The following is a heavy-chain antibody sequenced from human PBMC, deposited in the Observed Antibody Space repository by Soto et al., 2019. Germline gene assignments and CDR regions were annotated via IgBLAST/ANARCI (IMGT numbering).Heavy chain of an antibody. CDR3: ARDLCPLGSGSACPLYGLDI. D-gene: IGHD3-10*01. Sequence: QVHLVQSGAQVKPPGASVKVSCKASGYTFTGHYMHWVRQVSGKRLEHLGWLKSDNGGTYYAPKFQGRVTFTRDPSTTTAYMELSGLQSDDTAVYFCARDLCPLGSGSACPLYGLDIWGQGTTVVVS. V-gene: IGHV1-2*02. J-gene: IGHJ6*02. CDR2: LKSDNGGT. CDR1: GYTFTGHY.